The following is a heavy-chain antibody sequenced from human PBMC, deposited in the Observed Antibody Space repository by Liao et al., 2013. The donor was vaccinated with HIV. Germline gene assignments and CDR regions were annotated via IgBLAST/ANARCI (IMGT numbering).Heavy chain of an antibody. J-gene: IGHJ3*02. CDR1: GGSFENYY. V-gene: IGHV4-4*07. CDR2: IYSSGTTNSGTT. D-gene: IGHD2-15*01. Sequence: QVQLQESGPGLLKPSETLSLTCSVSGGSFENYYLTWIRQSADKGLEWIGRIYSSGTTNSGTTNYNPSLKSRVTMSVLTSGRQFSLTLTSVTAADTAIYYCARGRAWGQDIFDIWGQGDNGHRLF. CDR3: ARGRAWGQDIFDI.